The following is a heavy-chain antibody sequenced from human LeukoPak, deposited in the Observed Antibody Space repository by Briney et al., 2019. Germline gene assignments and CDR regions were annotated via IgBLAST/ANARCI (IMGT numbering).Heavy chain of an antibody. CDR1: GGSISSYY. J-gene: IGHJ4*02. Sequence: PSETLSLTCTVSGGSISSYYWSWIRQPPGKGLEWIGYIYYSGSTNYNPSLKSRVTISVDTSKNQFSLKLSSVTAADTAVYYCARHLPPGYYFDYWGQGTLVTVSS. CDR2: IYYSGST. CDR3: ARHLPPGYYFDY. V-gene: IGHV4-59*08.